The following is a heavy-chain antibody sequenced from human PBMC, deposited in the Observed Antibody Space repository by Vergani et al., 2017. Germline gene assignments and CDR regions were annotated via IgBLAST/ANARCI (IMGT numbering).Heavy chain of an antibody. D-gene: IGHD3-10*01. J-gene: IGHJ6*02. CDR1: GGSISSSNW. Sequence: QVQLQESGPGLVKPSGTLSLTCAVSGGSISSSNWWSWVRQPPGKGLEWIGEIYHSGSTNSNPSLKSRVTISVDKSKNQFSRKLRSVTAENTAVYYCASDSDYGSGSFYYYYYGMDVWGQGTTVTVSS. CDR2: IYHSGST. V-gene: IGHV4-4*02. CDR3: ASDSDYGSGSFYYYYYGMDV.